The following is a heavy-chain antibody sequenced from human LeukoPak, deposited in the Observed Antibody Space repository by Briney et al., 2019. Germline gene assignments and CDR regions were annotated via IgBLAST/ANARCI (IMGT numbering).Heavy chain of an antibody. J-gene: IGHJ4*02. CDR1: GGSISSGGYS. V-gene: IGHV4-30-4*07. CDR2: ISYSGST. Sequence: SETLSLTCAVSGGSISSGGYSWSWIRQPPGKGLEWIVYISYSGSTNYDPSLKSRVTISVDTSKNQFSLKLSSVTAADTAVYYWAGRASIWGSYRSFDYWGQGTLVTVSS. D-gene: IGHD3-16*02. CDR3: AGRASIWGSYRSFDY.